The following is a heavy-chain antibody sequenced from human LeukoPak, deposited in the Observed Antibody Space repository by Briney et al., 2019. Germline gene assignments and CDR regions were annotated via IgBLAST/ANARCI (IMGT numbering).Heavy chain of an antibody. CDR3: ARIQYYYDSSGYLEAPFDY. J-gene: IGHJ4*02. V-gene: IGHV4-59*08. Sequence: SETLSLTCTVSGDSISSYYWSWIRQPPGKGLEWIGYIYYSGSTNYNPSLKSRVTISVDTSKNQFSLKLSSVTAADTAVYYCARIQYYYDSSGYLEAPFDYWGQGTLVTVSS. D-gene: IGHD3-22*01. CDR2: IYYSGST. CDR1: GDSISSYY.